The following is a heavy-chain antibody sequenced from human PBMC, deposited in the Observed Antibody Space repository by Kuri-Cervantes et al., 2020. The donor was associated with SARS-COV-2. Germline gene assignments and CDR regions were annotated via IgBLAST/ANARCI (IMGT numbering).Heavy chain of an antibody. CDR3: AKDRFGVHDF. V-gene: IGHV3-30*18. Sequence: GGSLRLSCAASGFNFSRTDMHWVRQAPGKGLEWVAVISHDGKNKKCVASGKGRFTISRDNSQNTPYLQVKSLKSEDTAMYYCAKDRFGVHDFWGQGTLVTVSS. CDR1: GFNFSRTD. CDR2: ISHDGKNK. D-gene: IGHD2-8*01. J-gene: IGHJ4*02.